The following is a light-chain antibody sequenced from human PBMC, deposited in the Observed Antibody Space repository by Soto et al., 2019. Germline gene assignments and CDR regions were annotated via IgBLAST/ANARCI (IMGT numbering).Light chain of an antibody. CDR2: HAS. CDR3: QQYGSSPMYT. J-gene: IGKJ2*01. V-gene: IGKV3-20*01. Sequence: ELVLTQSAGALSLYPGERATLSCRTSQSVDSRYLAWYQQKPGQAPRLLIYHASNRATGIPDKCSGSGSGTDFTLTISRLEPEDFAVYYCQQYGSSPMYTFAQGT. CDR1: QSVDSRY.